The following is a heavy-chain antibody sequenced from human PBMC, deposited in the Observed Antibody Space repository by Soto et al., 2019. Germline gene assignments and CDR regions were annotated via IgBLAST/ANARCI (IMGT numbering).Heavy chain of an antibody. Sequence: ASVKVSCKASGYTFTSYYMHWVRQAPGQGLEWMGIINPSGGSTSYAQKFQGRVTMTRDTSTSTVYMELSSLRSEDTAVYYCARDGLYCSSTSCYLPYYYYYMDVWGKGTTVTVSS. CDR3: ARDGLYCSSTSCYLPYYYYYMDV. D-gene: IGHD2-2*01. J-gene: IGHJ6*03. CDR1: GYTFTSYY. CDR2: INPSGGST. V-gene: IGHV1-46*03.